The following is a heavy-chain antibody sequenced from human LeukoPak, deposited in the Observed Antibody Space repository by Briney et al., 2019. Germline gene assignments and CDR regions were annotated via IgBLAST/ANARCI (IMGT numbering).Heavy chain of an antibody. CDR1: GFTFSSYG. J-gene: IGHJ4*02. Sequence: PGGSLRLSCAASGFTFSSYGMNWVRQAPGKGLKWVSYISNSGSTMYYADSVRGRFTISRDNAKNSLYLQMNSLRAEDTAVYYCARNFASWGQGTLVTVSS. V-gene: IGHV3-48*03. CDR2: ISNSGSTM. CDR3: ARNFAS.